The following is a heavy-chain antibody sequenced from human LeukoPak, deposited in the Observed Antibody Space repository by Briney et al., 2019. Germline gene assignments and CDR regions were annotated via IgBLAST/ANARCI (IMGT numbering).Heavy chain of an antibody. V-gene: IGHV4-39*07. CDR2: IYHSGST. CDR1: GGSISNSNSY. Sequence: SETLSLTCTVSGGSISNSNSYWGWIRQPPGKGLEWIGSIYHSGSTYYNPSLKSRVTISVDTSKNQFSLKLSSVTAADTAVYYCARARRYSSGWLIFDYWGQGTLVTVFS. CDR3: ARARRYSSGWLIFDY. J-gene: IGHJ4*02. D-gene: IGHD6-19*01.